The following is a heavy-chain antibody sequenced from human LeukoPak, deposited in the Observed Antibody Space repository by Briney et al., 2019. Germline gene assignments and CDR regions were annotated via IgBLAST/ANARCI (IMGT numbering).Heavy chain of an antibody. J-gene: IGHJ4*02. V-gene: IGHV3-11*01. Sequence: GGSLRLSCVGSGFTFSDYYMSWIRQAPGKGLEWISYISSRSTTLYYADSVKGRFTISRDNAKNSLYLLMTGLRAEDTAVYYCARKDVVDYWGQGTLVTVSS. CDR3: ARKDVVDY. CDR1: GFTFSDYY. CDR2: ISSRSTTL.